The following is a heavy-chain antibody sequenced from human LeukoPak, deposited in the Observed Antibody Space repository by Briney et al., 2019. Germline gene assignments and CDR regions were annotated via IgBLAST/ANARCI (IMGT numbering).Heavy chain of an antibody. Sequence: GGSLRLSCAASGFTFSSYSMNWVRQPPGKGLEWVSYISSSSSIVYYADSVKGRFTISRDNAKNSLYLQMNSLRAEDTAVYYCARRDSYGAFDIWGQGTMVTVSS. CDR3: ARRDSYGAFDI. D-gene: IGHD4-17*01. V-gene: IGHV3-48*01. CDR2: ISSSSSIV. CDR1: GFTFSSYS. J-gene: IGHJ3*02.